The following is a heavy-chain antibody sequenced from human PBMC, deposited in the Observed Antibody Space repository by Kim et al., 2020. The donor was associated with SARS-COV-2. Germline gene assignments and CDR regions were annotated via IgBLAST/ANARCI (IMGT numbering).Heavy chain of an antibody. J-gene: IGHJ5*02. V-gene: IGHV1-2*02. CDR2: INPNSGGT. CDR1: GYTFTGYY. Sequence: ASVKVSCKASGYTFTGYYMHWVRQAPGQGLEWMGWINPNSGGTNYAQKFQGRVTMTRDTSISTAYMELSRLRSDDTAVYYCAQWELLENWFDPWGQGTLVTVSS. D-gene: IGHD1-26*01. CDR3: AQWELLENWFDP.